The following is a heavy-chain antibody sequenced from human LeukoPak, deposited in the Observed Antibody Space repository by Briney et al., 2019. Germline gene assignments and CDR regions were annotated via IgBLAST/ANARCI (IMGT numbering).Heavy chain of an antibody. Sequence: SETLSLTCAVSGGPFSGYFWSWIRQSSGKGLEWIGEIHNSGTTNYNPSLNSRATISEDTSKNQFYLNLSSVTAADTAVYYCARRYYYNLGSFPFGFWGQGTLVTVSS. CDR1: GGPFSGYF. J-gene: IGHJ4*02. D-gene: IGHD3-10*01. V-gene: IGHV4-34*01. CDR2: IHNSGTT. CDR3: ARRYYYNLGSFPFGF.